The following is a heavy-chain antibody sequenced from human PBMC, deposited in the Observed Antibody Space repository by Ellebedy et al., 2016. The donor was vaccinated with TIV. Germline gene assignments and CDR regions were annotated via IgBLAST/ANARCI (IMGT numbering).Heavy chain of an antibody. V-gene: IGHV4-61*05. D-gene: IGHD3-10*01. CDR3: ARRGLRHEGADV. CDR1: GGSISSSSYY. CDR2: IYYSGST. J-gene: IGHJ6*02. Sequence: SETLSLXXTVSGGSISSSSYYWSWIRQPPGKGLEWIGYIYYSGSTNYNPSLKSRVTISVDTSKNQFSLKLSSVTAADTAVYYCARRGLRHEGADVWGQGTTVTVSS.